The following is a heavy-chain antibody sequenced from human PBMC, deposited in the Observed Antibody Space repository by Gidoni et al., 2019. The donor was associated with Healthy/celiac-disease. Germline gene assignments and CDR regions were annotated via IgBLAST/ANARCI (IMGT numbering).Heavy chain of an antibody. V-gene: IGHV3-48*02. J-gene: IGHJ4*02. Sequence: EVQLVESGGGLVQPGGSLRLSCAASGFTFSSYSMNWVRQAPGKGLEWVSYISSSSSTIYYADSVKGRFTISRDNAKNSLYLQMNSLRDEDTAVYYCARVGRLGELSLYREFDYWGQGTLVTVSS. CDR2: ISSSSSTI. D-gene: IGHD3-16*02. CDR3: ARVGRLGELSLYREFDY. CDR1: GFTFSSYS.